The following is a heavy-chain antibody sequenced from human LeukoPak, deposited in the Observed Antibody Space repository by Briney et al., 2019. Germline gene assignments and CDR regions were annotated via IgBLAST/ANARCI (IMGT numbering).Heavy chain of an antibody. V-gene: IGHV4-4*02. J-gene: IGHJ3*02. D-gene: IGHD6-13*01. CDR2: IYHSGST. CDR3: ARVGLGAAAGGGGAFDI. Sequence: PSGTLSLTCAVSGGSISSSNWWSWVRQPPGKGLEWIGEIYHSGSTNYNPSLKSRVTISVDKSKNQFSLKLSSVTAADTAVYYCARVGLGAAAGGGGAFDIWGQGTMVTVSS. CDR1: GGSISSSNW.